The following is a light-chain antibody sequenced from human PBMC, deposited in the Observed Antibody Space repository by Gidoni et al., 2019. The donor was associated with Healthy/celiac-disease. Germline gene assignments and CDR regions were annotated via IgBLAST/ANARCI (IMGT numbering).Light chain of an antibody. CDR3: QQRSNWIT. CDR1: QSVSSY. CDR2: GAS. V-gene: IGKV3-11*01. J-gene: IGKJ5*01. Sequence: EIVLTQSPATLSLSPGERATLSCRASQSVSSYLAWYQQKPGQAPRLLIYGASNRATGIPARFSGSGSGTDFTLTISSLEPEDFAVYYCQQRSNWITFGQXTRLEIK.